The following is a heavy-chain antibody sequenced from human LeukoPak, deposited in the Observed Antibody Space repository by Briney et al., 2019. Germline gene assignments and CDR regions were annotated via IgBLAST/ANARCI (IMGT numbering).Heavy chain of an antibody. D-gene: IGHD4-17*01. CDR3: ARGGSDYFSPY. CDR1: GGSISSSSYY. V-gene: IGHV4-39*07. CDR2: IYYSGST. J-gene: IGHJ4*02. Sequence: PSETLSLTCTVSGGSISSSSYYWVRSRQAPGKGLGCIGSIYYSGSTYYNPSLRSRVTISVDRSKNQFSLKVSAVTAADTAVDWWARGGSDYFSPYCGQRTLVTAAS.